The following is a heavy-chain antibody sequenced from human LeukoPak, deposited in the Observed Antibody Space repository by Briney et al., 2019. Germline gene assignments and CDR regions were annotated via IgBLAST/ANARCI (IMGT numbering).Heavy chain of an antibody. Sequence: GGSLRLSCAASGFTFSSYSMNWVRQAPGKGLEWVSYISSSSAIYYADSVKGRFTISRDNAKSSLYLQMNSLRAEDTAVYYCAGGTRDSGLKWGPGTSVTVSS. CDR1: GFTFSSYS. CDR3: AGGTRDSGLK. V-gene: IGHV3-48*04. CDR2: ISSSSAI. D-gene: IGHD6-19*01. J-gene: IGHJ4*02.